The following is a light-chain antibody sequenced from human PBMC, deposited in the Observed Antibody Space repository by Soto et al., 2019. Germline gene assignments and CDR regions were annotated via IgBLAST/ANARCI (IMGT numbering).Light chain of an antibody. J-gene: IGLJ1*01. CDR2: EGT. CDR1: SNNVGKYNL. CDR3: CSYAGSSTYV. Sequence: QSALTQPASVSGSPGQSITISCTGTSNNVGKYNLVSWYQQDAGKAPKLMIFEGTKRPSGVSNRFSGSKSGNTASLTISGLQAEDEADYYCCSYAGSSTYVFGSGTKLTVL. V-gene: IGLV2-23*01.